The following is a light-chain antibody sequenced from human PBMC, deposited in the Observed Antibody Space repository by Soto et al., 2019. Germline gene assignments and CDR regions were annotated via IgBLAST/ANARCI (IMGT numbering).Light chain of an antibody. CDR2: GAS. V-gene: IGKV3-15*01. Sequence: EIGMTQSPATLSVSPGERATLSCWASQIILTNVAWYQQKPGQAPRLLIYGASTRSTGIPARFSGSGSGTEFTLTISSLQSKDCEIYYGQQYNNWPITFGQGTRLEIK. CDR1: QIILTN. CDR3: QQYNNWPIT. J-gene: IGKJ5*01.